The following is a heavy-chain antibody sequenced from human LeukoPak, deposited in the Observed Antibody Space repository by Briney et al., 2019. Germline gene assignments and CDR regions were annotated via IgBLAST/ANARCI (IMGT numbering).Heavy chain of an antibody. V-gene: IGHV4-31*03. J-gene: IGHJ2*01. CDR3: ARGWGGSTSTVTTRPRYCDL. CDR2: IYYTGSA. CDR1: GGSISSGRYY. Sequence: PSETLSLTCTVSGGSISSGRYYWSWIRQHPGKGLEWIGYIYYTGSAYYNPSPKSRVTISRDTSKNQFSLNLGSVTAADTAVYYCARGWGGSTSTVTTRPRYCDLWGRGTLVIVSS. D-gene: IGHD4-11*01.